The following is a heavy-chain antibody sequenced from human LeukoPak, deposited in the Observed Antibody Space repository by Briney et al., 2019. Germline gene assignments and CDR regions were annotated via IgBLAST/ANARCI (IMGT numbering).Heavy chain of an antibody. CDR3: AKDCGGSCYWELDY. Sequence: PGGSLRLSCAASGFTFSSYGMSWVRQAPGKGLEWVSAISGSGGSTYYADSVKGRFTIPRDNSKNTLYLQMNCLRAEDTAVYYCAKDCGGSCYWELDYWGQGTLVTVSS. CDR2: ISGSGGST. CDR1: GFTFSSYG. J-gene: IGHJ4*02. D-gene: IGHD2-15*01. V-gene: IGHV3-23*01.